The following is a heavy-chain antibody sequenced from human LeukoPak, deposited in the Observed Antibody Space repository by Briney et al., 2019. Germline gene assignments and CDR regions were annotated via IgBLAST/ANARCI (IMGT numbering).Heavy chain of an antibody. D-gene: IGHD2-2*01. CDR3: APRSISLQYYFDY. CDR1: GFTFSSYG. Sequence: GGSLRLSCAASGFTFSSYGMHWVRQAPGKGLEWVAVIWYDGNNKYYADSVKGRFTISRDNSKNTVYLQMNSLRGEDTAVYYCAPRSISLQYYFDYWGQGTLVTVSS. V-gene: IGHV3-30*02. CDR2: IWYDGNNK. J-gene: IGHJ4*02.